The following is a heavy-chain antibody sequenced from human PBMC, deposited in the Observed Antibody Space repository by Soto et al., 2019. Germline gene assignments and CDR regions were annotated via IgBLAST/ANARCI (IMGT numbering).Heavy chain of an antibody. J-gene: IGHJ6*03. CDR1: GDSFNDYY. Sequence: VQLAQSGAEVKKPGASVKVSCKTSGDSFNDYYIHWVRQAPGQGLEWMGWINPNGGATKYAQKLQGRVTVTRDTSIRTVYMELSSLRSDDTAVYYCARESGGATATLDYYYFYMDVWGKGPTVTVSS. V-gene: IGHV1-2*02. CDR2: INPNGGAT. D-gene: IGHD5-12*01. CDR3: ARESGGATATLDYYYFYMDV.